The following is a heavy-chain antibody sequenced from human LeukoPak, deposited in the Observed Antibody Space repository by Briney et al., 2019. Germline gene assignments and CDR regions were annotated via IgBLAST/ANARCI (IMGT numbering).Heavy chain of an antibody. V-gene: IGHV4-34*01. D-gene: IGHD2-15*01. J-gene: IGHJ5*02. CDR2: INHSGST. CDR1: GGSFSGYY. CDR3: AKGSGGRRPNWFDP. Sequence: PSETLSLTCAVYGGSFSGYYWSWIRQPPGKGVEWIGEINHSGSTNYNPSLRSRVTISVDTSKNQFSLKLSSVTAADTAVYYCAKGSGGRRPNWFDPWGQGTLVTVSS.